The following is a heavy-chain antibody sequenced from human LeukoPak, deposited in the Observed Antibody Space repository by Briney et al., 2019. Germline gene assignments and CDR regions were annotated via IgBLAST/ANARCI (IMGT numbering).Heavy chain of an antibody. V-gene: IGHV3-48*01. CDR2: ISSSSSTI. CDR3: ARVGGYSYGYHFDY. Sequence: GGSLRLSCAASGFTFSSYSMNWVRQAPGKGLEWVSYISSSSSTIYYADSVKGRFTISRDNAKNSLYLQMNSLRAEDTAVYYCARVGGYSYGYHFDYWGQGTLVTVSS. J-gene: IGHJ4*02. CDR1: GFTFSSYS. D-gene: IGHD5-18*01.